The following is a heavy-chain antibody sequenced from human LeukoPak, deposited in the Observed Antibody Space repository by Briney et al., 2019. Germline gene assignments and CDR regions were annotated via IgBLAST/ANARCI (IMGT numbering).Heavy chain of an antibody. CDR1: GFIFNNYA. V-gene: IGHV3-9*01. CDR3: ARHRCSSTTCSFDS. J-gene: IGHJ4*02. D-gene: IGHD2-2*01. CDR2: ISWNSGSI. Sequence: GGSLRLSCAGSGFIFNNYAMHWVRQPPGKGLEWVSGISWNSGSIDYADSVKGRFTISRDNAKNSLYLQMNSLRPEDTAFYHCARHRCSSTTCSFDSWGQGSLVTVSS.